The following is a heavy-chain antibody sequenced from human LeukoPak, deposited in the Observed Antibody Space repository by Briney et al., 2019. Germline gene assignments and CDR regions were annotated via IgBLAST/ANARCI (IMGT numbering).Heavy chain of an antibody. CDR1: GGSLSGFY. V-gene: IGHV4-34*01. J-gene: IGHJ6*03. D-gene: IGHD2-2*01. Sequence: SETLSLTCAVYGGSLSGFYWSWIRQSPGKGLEWIGEINQSGSTNYNPSLKSRVTISVDTSKNQFSLKLRSVTAADTAVYYCARTSEGYCTSTRCWAYYYYMDVWGRGTTVTISS. CDR2: INQSGST. CDR3: ARTSEGYCTSTRCWAYYYYMDV.